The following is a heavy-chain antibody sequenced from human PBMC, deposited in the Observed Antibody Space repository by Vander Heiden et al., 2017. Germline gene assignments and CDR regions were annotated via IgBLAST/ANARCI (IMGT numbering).Heavy chain of an antibody. CDR3: AREDAGMDY. J-gene: IGHJ4*02. CDR2: INPYSGST. Sequence: QVALVQSGNEVKKHGASVKFACKPSGYTFTGYYMHWVRRAPGQGLEWMGWINPYSGSTNYAQNFQGWVTMTRDTSISTAYMELSRLRSDDTAVYYCAREDAGMDYWGQGTLVTVSS. D-gene: IGHD6-13*01. V-gene: IGHV1-2*04. CDR1: GYTFTGYY.